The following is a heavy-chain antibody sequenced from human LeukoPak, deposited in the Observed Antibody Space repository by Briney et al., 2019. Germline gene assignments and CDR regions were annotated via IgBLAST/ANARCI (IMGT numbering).Heavy chain of an antibody. J-gene: IGHJ5*02. V-gene: IGHV4-59*08. CDR2: IYYSGRA. D-gene: IGHD5-24*01. CDR1: GGSISTNS. CDR3: ARRGVEMAAIRPDNWFDP. Sequence: SETLSLTCSVSGGSISTNSWNWIRQPPGQGLEWIGYIYYSGRADYNPSLKSRVTMSVDTSKNQFSLKLTSVTAADTAVYYCARRGVEMAAIRPDNWFDPAGQGPLAPVAS.